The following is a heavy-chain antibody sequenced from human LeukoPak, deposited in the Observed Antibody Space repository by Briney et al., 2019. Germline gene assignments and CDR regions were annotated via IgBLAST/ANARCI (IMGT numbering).Heavy chain of an antibody. Sequence: ASVKDSCQASGYTFTSYGISWLRQAPRQGLEWMGWISAYNGNTKYAQKLLARVTMTTDTSTSTVYMELRSLRSDDTAVYYCARDYCSGCVPNYYGMDVWGQGTTVTVSS. J-gene: IGHJ6*02. CDR1: GYTFTSYG. V-gene: IGHV1-18*01. D-gene: IGHD6-19*01. CDR2: ISAYNGNT. CDR3: ARDYCSGCVPNYYGMDV.